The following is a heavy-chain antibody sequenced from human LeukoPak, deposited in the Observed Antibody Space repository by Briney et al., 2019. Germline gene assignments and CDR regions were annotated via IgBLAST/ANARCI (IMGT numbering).Heavy chain of an antibody. CDR1: GFIFSSYG. D-gene: IGHD7-27*01. Sequence: GGSLRLSCAASGFIFSSYGMIWVRQAPGKGLEWISYISSSSNPIYYADSVKGRFTISRDNAKNSLYLQLSSLRAEDTAVYYCAKERFNWGSLDYWGQGTLVTVSS. J-gene: IGHJ4*02. CDR2: ISSSSNPI. CDR3: AKERFNWGSLDY. V-gene: IGHV3-48*01.